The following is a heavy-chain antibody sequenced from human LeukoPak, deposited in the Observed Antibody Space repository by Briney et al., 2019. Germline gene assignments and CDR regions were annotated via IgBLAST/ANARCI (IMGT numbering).Heavy chain of an antibody. J-gene: IGHJ6*02. V-gene: IGHV4-59*08. D-gene: IGHD5-12*01. CDR1: GGSISSYY. CDR2: IYYSGST. Sequence: PSETLSLTCTVSGGSISSYYWSWIRQPPGKGLEWIGYIYYSGSTNYNPSLKSRVTISVDTSKNQFSLKLSSVTAADTAVYYCARGVATILDYYYYGMDVWGQGTTVTVSS. CDR3: ARGVATILDYYYYGMDV.